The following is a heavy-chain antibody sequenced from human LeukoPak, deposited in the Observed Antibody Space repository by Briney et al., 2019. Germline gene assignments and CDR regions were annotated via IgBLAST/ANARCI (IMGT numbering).Heavy chain of an antibody. Sequence: ASVKVSCKASGYTFTSYDINWVRQATGQGLEWMGWMNPNSGNAGYAQKFQGRLTMTMKTSISTAYMELSSLRSEDTAVYYCARGQHHYDGSGSSYSFDDWGQETLVTVSS. CDR3: ARGQHHYDGSGSSYSFDD. CDR2: MNPNSGNA. CDR1: GYTFTSYD. J-gene: IGHJ4*02. V-gene: IGHV1-8*01. D-gene: IGHD3-22*01.